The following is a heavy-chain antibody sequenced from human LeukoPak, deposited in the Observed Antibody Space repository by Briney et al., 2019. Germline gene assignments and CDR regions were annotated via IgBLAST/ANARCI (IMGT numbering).Heavy chain of an antibody. J-gene: IGHJ4*02. D-gene: IGHD3-10*01. CDR3: AKDPRGATYYFDY. Sequence: GGSLRLSCAASGFIVSSNYMSWVRQAPGKGLEWVSAISGSGGTTYYADSVKGRLTISRDNSKNTLYLQMNSLRAEDTAVYYCAKDPRGATYYFDYWGQGTLVTVSS. V-gene: IGHV3-23*01. CDR2: ISGSGGTT. CDR1: GFIVSSNY.